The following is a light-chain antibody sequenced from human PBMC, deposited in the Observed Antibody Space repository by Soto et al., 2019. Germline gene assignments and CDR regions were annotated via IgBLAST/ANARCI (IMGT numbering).Light chain of an antibody. CDR2: EGS. V-gene: IGLV2-23*01. J-gene: IGLJ3*02. CDR1: SSDVGTYNL. Sequence: QSALTQPASVSGSPGQSITIFCTGTSSDVGTYNLVSWYQQHPGKAPKLMIYEGSKRPSGVSNRFSGSKSGNTASLTISGXXXXXXXDYYCCSYASSTTVVFGGGTKL. CDR3: CSYASSTTVV.